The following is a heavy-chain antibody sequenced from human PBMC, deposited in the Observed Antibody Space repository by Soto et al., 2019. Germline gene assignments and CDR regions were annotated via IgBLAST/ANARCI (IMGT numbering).Heavy chain of an antibody. J-gene: IGHJ5*02. Sequence: SETLSLTCTVSGGSISSSSYYWGWIRQPPGKGLEWIGSIYYSGSTYYNPSLKSRVTISVDTSKNQFSLKLSSVTAADTAVYYCARHTLVVVAALSGSWFDPWGLGTLVTVSS. CDR1: GGSISSSSYY. CDR3: ARHTLVVVAALSGSWFDP. D-gene: IGHD2-15*01. CDR2: IYYSGST. V-gene: IGHV4-39*01.